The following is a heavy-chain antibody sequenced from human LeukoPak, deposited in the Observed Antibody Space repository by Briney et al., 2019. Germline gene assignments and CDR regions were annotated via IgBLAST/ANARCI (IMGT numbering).Heavy chain of an antibody. D-gene: IGHD3-16*01. CDR2: INHSGST. V-gene: IGHV4-34*01. CDR3: ARRPLRWGGNYYFDY. J-gene: IGHJ4*02. Sequence: SETLSLTCAVYGGSFSGYYWSWIRQPPGKGLEWIGEINHSGSTNYNPSLKSRVTISVATSKNQFSLKLISVTAADTAVYYCARRPLRWGGNYYFDYWGQGTLVTVSS. CDR1: GGSFSGYY.